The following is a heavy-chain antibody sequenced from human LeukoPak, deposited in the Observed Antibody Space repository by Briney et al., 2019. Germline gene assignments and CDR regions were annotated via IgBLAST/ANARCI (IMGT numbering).Heavy chain of an antibody. Sequence: GGSLRLSCAASGFTVSSNYMSGVRQAPGKGLEWVSVIYSGGSTYYADSVKGRFTISRDNSKNTLYLQMNSLRAEDTAVYYCARGLYYFDTSGYLYYWGQGTLVTVSS. V-gene: IGHV3-53*01. D-gene: IGHD3-22*01. J-gene: IGHJ4*02. CDR2: IYSGGST. CDR1: GFTVSSNY. CDR3: ARGLYYFDTSGYLYY.